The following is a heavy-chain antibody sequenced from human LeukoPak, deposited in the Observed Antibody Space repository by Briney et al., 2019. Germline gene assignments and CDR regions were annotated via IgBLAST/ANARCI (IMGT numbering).Heavy chain of an antibody. CDR1: GLIFRNYW. D-gene: IGHD4-23*01. CDR2: IKQDGSLK. CDR3: AGEVGTPFDY. Sequence: GGSLRLSCAASGLIFRNYWMHWVRQVPGKGLEWLANIKQDGSLKQYVDSVMGRFTISRDDAKNSLYLQMNSLRAEDTAVYYCAGEVGTPFDYWGQGTLVTVSS. V-gene: IGHV3-7*01. J-gene: IGHJ4*02.